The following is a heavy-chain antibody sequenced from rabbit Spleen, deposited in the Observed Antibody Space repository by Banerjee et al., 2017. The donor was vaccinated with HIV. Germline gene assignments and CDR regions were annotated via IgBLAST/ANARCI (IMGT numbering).Heavy chain of an antibody. V-gene: IGHV1S45*01. CDR1: GLDFSSSYY. J-gene: IGHJ4*01. Sequence: QEQLEEYGGDLVQPEGSLTLTCKASGLDFSSSYYMCWVRQAPGKGLEWIGCIYTGNGKTYYASWPKGRFTISKTSSTTVTLQMTSLTAADTATYFCARDDGSYDYIDVYFNLWGPGTLVTVS. CDR3: ARDDGSYDYIDVYFNL. D-gene: IGHD6-1*01. CDR2: IYTGNGKT.